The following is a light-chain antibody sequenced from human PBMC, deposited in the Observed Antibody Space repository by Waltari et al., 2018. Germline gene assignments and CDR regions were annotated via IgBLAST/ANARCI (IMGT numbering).Light chain of an antibody. CDR3: LQARQTPYT. J-gene: IGKJ2*01. CDR2: AAS. CDR1: QGISSC. Sequence: DIQMTQSPSSLSASVGDRVTITCRASQGISSCLAWYQQKPGKAPELLIYAASSFQSGVPSRFSGSGSGTDFTLTISRVEAEDVGIYYCLQARQTPYTFGPGTKLEIK. V-gene: IGKV1-12*01.